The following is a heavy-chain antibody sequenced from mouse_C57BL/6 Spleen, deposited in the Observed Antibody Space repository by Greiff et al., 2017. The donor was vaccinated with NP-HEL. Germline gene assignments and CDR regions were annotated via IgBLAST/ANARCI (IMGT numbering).Heavy chain of an antibody. CDR1: GFTFSDYY. D-gene: IGHD3-3*01. Sequence: EVKLMESEGGLVQPGSSMKLSCTASGFTFSDYYMAWVRQVPEKGLEWVANINYDGSSTYYLDSLKSRFIISRDNAKNILYLQMSSLKSEDTATYYCARDRTEGYFDYWGQGTTLTVSS. CDR2: INYDGSST. CDR3: ARDRTEGYFDY. J-gene: IGHJ2*01. V-gene: IGHV5-16*01.